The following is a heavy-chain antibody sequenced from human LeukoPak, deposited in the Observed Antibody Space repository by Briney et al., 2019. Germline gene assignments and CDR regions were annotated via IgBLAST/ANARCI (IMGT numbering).Heavy chain of an antibody. Sequence: TLSLTCTVSGGSISSGGYYWSWIRQHPGKGLEWIGYIYYSGSTYYNPSLKSRVTISVDTSKNQFSLKLSSVTAADTAVYYCARGNSYCSSTSCYGYGMDVWGQGTTVTVSS. V-gene: IGHV4-31*03. J-gene: IGHJ6*02. CDR2: IYYSGST. D-gene: IGHD2-2*01. CDR1: GGSISSGGYY. CDR3: ARGNSYCSSTSCYGYGMDV.